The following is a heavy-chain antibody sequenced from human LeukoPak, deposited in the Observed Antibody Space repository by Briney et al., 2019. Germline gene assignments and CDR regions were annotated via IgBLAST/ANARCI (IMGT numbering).Heavy chain of an antibody. Sequence: PSETLSLTCTVSGCTISSYYWRWIRQPPGKGLAWIGYIYYSGSTNYNPSLKSRVTISVDTSKNQFSLKLSSVTAADTAVYYCARHADCSGGSCYPPNWFDPWGQGTLVTVSS. V-gene: IGHV4-59*08. D-gene: IGHD2-15*01. CDR1: GCTISSYY. CDR2: IYYSGST. CDR3: ARHADCSGGSCYPPNWFDP. J-gene: IGHJ5*02.